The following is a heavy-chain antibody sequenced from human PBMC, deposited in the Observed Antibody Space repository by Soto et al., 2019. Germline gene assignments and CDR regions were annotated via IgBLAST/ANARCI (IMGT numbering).Heavy chain of an antibody. Sequence: EVQLVESGGGLVQPGRSLRLSCAASGFTFDDYAMHWIRQAPGKGLEWVSGINWKRDTLGYADSVKGRFTISRDNAKNSLYLQMNSLRPEDTALYYCVKSGVISLYYNYMDVWGKGTTVTVSS. J-gene: IGHJ6*03. CDR1: GFTFDDYA. D-gene: IGHD7-27*01. V-gene: IGHV3-9*01. CDR2: INWKRDTL. CDR3: VKSGVISLYYNYMDV.